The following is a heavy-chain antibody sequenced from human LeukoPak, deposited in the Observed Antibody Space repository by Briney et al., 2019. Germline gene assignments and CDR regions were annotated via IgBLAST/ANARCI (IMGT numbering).Heavy chain of an antibody. CDR3: ARFGYVAAVDL. CDR1: GFSFSAYW. J-gene: IGHJ4*02. V-gene: IGHV3-7*01. CDR2: INPAGTET. D-gene: IGHD2-15*01. Sequence: PGGSLRLSCAASGFSFSAYWMTWVRRAPGTGLEWVANINPAGTETYYVDPVKGRFTISRDNAKNLLYLQMNSLRAEDTAVYYCARFGYVAAVDLWGQGTLVTV.